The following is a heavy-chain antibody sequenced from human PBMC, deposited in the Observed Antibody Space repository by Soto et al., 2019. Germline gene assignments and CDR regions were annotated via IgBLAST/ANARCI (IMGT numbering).Heavy chain of an antibody. V-gene: IGHV3-48*02. Sequence: GGSLRLSCAASGFTFSSYSMNWVRQAPGKGLEWVSYISSSSSTIYYADSVKGRFTISRDNAKNSLYLQMNSLRDEDTAVYYCARELVVVITTDWFDPWGQGTLVTVSS. CDR2: ISSSSSTI. J-gene: IGHJ5*02. D-gene: IGHD3-22*01. CDR1: GFTFSSYS. CDR3: ARELVVVITTDWFDP.